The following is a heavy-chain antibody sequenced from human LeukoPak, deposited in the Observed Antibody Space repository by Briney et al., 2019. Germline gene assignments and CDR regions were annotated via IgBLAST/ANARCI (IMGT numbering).Heavy chain of an antibody. CDR2: INPNSGGT. CDR3: AREVMIYSSGGSCYSDESYYYYGMDV. V-gene: IGHV1-2*02. J-gene: IGHJ6*02. CDR1: GYTFTGYY. Sequence: ASVKVSCKASGYTFTGYYMHWVRQAPGQGLEWMGWINPNSGGTNYAQKFQGRVTMTRDTSISTAYMELSRLRSDDTAVYYCAREVMIYSSGGSCYSDESYYYYGMDVWGQGTTVTVSS. D-gene: IGHD2-15*01.